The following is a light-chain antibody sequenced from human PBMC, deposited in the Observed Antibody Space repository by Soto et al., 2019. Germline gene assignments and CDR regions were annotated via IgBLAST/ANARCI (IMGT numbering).Light chain of an antibody. J-gene: IGKJ1*01. CDR2: DTS. V-gene: IGKV3-15*01. CDR1: QGIGDT. Sequence: VVMRQSPATVSVSPVEGATLSCRASQGIGDTLAWYQHKPGQTPILLIYDTSTRATGVPTRFSGSRSWAECTLTINSLESEDFAVYYWQEYGSLPRTFGQGT. CDR3: QEYGSLPRT.